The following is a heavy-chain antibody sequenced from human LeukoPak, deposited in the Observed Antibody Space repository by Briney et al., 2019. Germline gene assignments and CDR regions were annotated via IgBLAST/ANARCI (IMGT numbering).Heavy chain of an antibody. CDR1: GVSISSYY. V-gene: IGHV4-59*08. J-gene: IGHJ6*02. CDR2: IYYSGST. CDR3: ARPSSYYYYGMDV. Sequence: SETLSLTCTVSGVSISSYYWSWIRQPPGKGLEWVAYIYYSGSTSYNPSLKSRVSISVDTSKNQFSLKLSSVTAADTAVYYCARPSSYYYYGMDVWGQGTTVTVSS.